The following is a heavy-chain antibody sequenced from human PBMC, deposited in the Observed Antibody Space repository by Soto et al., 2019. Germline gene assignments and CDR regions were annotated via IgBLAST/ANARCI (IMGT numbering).Heavy chain of an antibody. CDR2: ISGSGGST. Sequence: GGSLRLSCAASGFTFSSYAMSWVRQAPGKGLEWVSAISGSGGSTYYADSVKGRFTISRDNSKNTLYLQMNSLRAEDTAVYYCAKDIVGAVKLTAFDYWGQGTLVTVSS. D-gene: IGHD1-26*01. CDR3: AKDIVGAVKLTAFDY. V-gene: IGHV3-23*01. CDR1: GFTFSSYA. J-gene: IGHJ4*02.